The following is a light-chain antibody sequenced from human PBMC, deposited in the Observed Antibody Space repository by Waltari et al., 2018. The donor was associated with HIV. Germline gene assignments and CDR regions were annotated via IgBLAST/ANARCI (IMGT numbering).Light chain of an antibody. CDR1: SLRRYY. J-gene: IGLJ2*01. Sequence: SSELTQDPAVSVALGQTVRITCQGYSLRRYYASWYQQKPGQAPVLVIYGKNNRPSGIPDRFSGSSSGNTASLTITGAQAEDEADYYCNSRDSSGNHRVVFGGGTKLTVL. V-gene: IGLV3-19*01. CDR3: NSRDSSGNHRVV. CDR2: GKN.